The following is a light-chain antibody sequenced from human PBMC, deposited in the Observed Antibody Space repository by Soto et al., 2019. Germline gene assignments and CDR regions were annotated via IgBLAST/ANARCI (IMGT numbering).Light chain of an antibody. CDR1: ASNTGAVYD. Sequence: QAVWRQRPSVSGPPGRRFPFPGPGAASNTGAVYDVHWYKQLPGTAPNLLIYGNSNRPSGVPDRFSGSKSGTSASLAITGLQAEDEADYYCQSYDSSLSAWVFGGGTKLTVL. CDR3: QSYDSSLSAWV. CDR2: GNS. V-gene: IGLV1-40*01. J-gene: IGLJ3*02.